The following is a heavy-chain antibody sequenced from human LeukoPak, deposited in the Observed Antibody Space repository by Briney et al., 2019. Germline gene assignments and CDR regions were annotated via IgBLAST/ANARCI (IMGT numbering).Heavy chain of an antibody. CDR1: GFTLSRHS. CDR2: ISISSSMI. J-gene: IGHJ6*03. Sequence: PGGSLRLSCEGSGFTLSRHSMNWVRQAPGKGLEWLSCISISSSMIYYADSVKGRFTISRDNAKNSLYLQMNSLRAEDTALYYCARDLQDYYYMDVWGKGTTVTVSS. V-gene: IGHV3-48*04. CDR3: ARDLQDYYYMDV.